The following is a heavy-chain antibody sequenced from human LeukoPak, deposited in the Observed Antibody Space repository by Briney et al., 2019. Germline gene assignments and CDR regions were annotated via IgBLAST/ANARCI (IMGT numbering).Heavy chain of an antibody. Sequence: GGSLRLSCAASGFTFSSYAMHWVRQAPGKGLEYVSAISSNGGSTYYANSVKGRFTISRDNSKNTLYLQMGSLRAEDMAVYYCARALYCSSTSCYGRLDYWGQGTLVTVYS. CDR3: ARALYCSSTSCYGRLDY. CDR1: GFTFSSYA. J-gene: IGHJ4*02. CDR2: ISSNGGST. D-gene: IGHD2-2*01. V-gene: IGHV3-64*01.